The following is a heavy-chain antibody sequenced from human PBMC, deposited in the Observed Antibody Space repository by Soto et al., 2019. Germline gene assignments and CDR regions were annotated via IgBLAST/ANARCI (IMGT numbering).Heavy chain of an antibody. D-gene: IGHD6-25*01. CDR1: GGSIISGGYY. CDR3: ARVSGGGPFDD. CDR2: IYYSGST. V-gene: IGHV4-31*03. Sequence: QVQLQESGPGLVKPSQTLSLTCTVSGGSIISGGYYWSWISQHPGKGLEWIGYIYYSGSTYYNPAIKSRIIISVETSKNQFSLKLRSVTAADTAVYDCARVSGGGPFDDWGQGTMVTVSS. J-gene: IGHJ4*02.